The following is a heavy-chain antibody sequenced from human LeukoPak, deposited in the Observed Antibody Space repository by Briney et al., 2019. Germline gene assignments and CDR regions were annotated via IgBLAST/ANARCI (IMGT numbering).Heavy chain of an antibody. Sequence: GGSLRLSCAASGFTVSSNYMSWVRQAPGKGLEWVSVIYSGGSTYYADSVKGRFTISRDNSKNTLYLQMNSLRAEDTAVYYCASVVPADYYFDYWGQGTLVTVSS. J-gene: IGHJ4*02. CDR1: GFTVSSNY. V-gene: IGHV3-66*01. CDR2: IYSGGST. CDR3: ASVVPADYYFDY. D-gene: IGHD2-2*01.